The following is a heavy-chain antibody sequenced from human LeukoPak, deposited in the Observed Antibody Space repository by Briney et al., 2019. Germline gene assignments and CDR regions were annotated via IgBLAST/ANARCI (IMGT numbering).Heavy chain of an antibody. CDR2: IHTSGST. D-gene: IGHD3-22*01. V-gene: IGHV4-4*07. Sequence: SETLSLTCTVSGGSISSYYWSWIRQPAGKGLEWIGRIHTSGSTNYSPSLKSRVTMSVDTSKNQFSLKLSSVTAADTAVYYCARDRYYYDSSAGYFDYWGQGTLVTVSS. J-gene: IGHJ4*02. CDR1: GGSISSYY. CDR3: ARDRYYYDSSAGYFDY.